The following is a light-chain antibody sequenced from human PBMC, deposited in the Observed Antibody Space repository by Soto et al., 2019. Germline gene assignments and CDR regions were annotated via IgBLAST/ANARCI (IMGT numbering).Light chain of an antibody. CDR1: QSLAFRDGNLY. J-gene: IGKJ1*01. CDR2: KTS. Sequence: DLVLTQTPLSLVVTLGQPASISCKSSQSLAFRDGNLYLNWLQQRPGQPPRLLIYKTSNRFSGDQDRFSVSGAVTAITLNISKVEAEDVGVYYCVEAALLPLAFGQGTKVEIK. CDR3: VEAALLPLA. V-gene: IGKV2-24*01.